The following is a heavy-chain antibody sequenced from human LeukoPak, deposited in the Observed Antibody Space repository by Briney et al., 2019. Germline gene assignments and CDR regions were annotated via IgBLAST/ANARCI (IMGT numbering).Heavy chain of an antibody. CDR2: IIPIFGTA. Sequence: SVKVSCKASGGTFSSYAISWVRQAPGQGLEWMGGIIPIFGTANYAQKFQGRVTITADESTSTAYMELSSLRSEDTAVYYCARAEAAGIPAAMPLMWYYYYMDVRGKGTTVTVSS. CDR1: GGTFSSYA. V-gene: IGHV1-69*01. J-gene: IGHJ6*03. CDR3: ARAEAAGIPAAMPLMWYYYYMDV. D-gene: IGHD2-2*01.